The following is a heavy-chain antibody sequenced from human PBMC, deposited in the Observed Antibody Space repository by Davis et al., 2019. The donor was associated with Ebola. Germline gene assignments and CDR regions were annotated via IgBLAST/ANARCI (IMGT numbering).Heavy chain of an antibody. V-gene: IGHV1-18*01. Sequence: ALVKVSCKASGYTFTSYGISWVRQAPGQGLEWMGWISAYNGNTNYAQKLQGRVTMTTDTSTSTAYMELRSLRSDDTAVYYCARYSLSDTAMVPYYYGMDVWGQGTTVTVSS. D-gene: IGHD5-18*01. J-gene: IGHJ6*02. CDR2: ISAYNGNT. CDR3: ARYSLSDTAMVPYYYGMDV. CDR1: GYTFTSYG.